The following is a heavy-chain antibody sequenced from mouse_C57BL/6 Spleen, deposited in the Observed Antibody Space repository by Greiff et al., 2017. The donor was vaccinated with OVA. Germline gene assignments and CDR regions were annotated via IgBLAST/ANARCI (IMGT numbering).Heavy chain of an antibody. V-gene: IGHV1-80*01. Sequence: QVQLQQSGADLVKPGASVKISCKASGYAFSSYWMNWVKQRPGKGLEWIGQIYPGDGDTNYNGKFKGKATLTADKSSSTAYMQLSSLTSEDSAVYFCARDYYGSSYGDYFDYWGQGTTLTVSS. D-gene: IGHD1-1*01. CDR3: ARDYYGSSYGDYFDY. J-gene: IGHJ2*01. CDR2: IYPGDGDT. CDR1: GYAFSSYW.